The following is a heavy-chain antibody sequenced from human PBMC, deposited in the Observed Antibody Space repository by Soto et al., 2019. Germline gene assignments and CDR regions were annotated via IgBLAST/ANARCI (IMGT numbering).Heavy chain of an antibody. CDR3: AKSNVVTVEAYFDY. CDR2: ISWNSGSM. CDR1: GFTFDDYA. V-gene: IGHV3-9*01. Sequence: EVQLVESGGGLVQPGRSLRLSCAASGFTFDDYAMHWVRQAPGKGLEWVSGISWNSGSMGYADSVKGRFTISRDNAKNSLYLQTYSLRAADTALYYCAKSNVVTVEAYFDYWGQGTLVTVSS. J-gene: IGHJ4*02. D-gene: IGHD2-15*01.